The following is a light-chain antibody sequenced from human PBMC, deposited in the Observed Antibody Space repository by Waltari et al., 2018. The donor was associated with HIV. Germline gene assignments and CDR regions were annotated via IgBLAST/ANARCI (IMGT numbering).Light chain of an antibody. J-gene: IGLJ2*01. V-gene: IGLV1-40*01. CDR1: HSNTGAGSD. Sequence: QSVLTQPPSVSGAPGQRVTISCTGSHSNTGAGSDAHWYQQLPGSAPKLLMFDNRKRPSGVPDRFSGSKSGTSASLVITGRQAADDAGYYCQSYDNSLSNVVFGGGTKLIVL. CDR3: QSYDNSLSNVV. CDR2: DNR.